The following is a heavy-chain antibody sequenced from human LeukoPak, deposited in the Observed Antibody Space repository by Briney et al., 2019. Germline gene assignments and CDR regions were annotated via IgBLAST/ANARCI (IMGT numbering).Heavy chain of an antibody. V-gene: IGHV3-20*04. Sequence: GGALRLSCAASGFTFDDYGMGWVRQAPGKGLEWVSGINWNGGSTGYADSVKGRFPISRDNAKNSLYLQMNSLRAEDTALYYCARVITIFGVVIIRNDFDIWGQGTMVAVSS. CDR3: ARVITIFGVVIIRNDFDI. J-gene: IGHJ3*02. CDR2: INWNGGST. CDR1: GFTFDDYG. D-gene: IGHD3-3*01.